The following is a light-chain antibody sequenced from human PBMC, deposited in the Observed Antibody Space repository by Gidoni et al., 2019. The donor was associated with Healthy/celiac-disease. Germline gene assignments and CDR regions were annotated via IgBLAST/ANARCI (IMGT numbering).Light chain of an antibody. Sequence: AIRMTQSPSSFSASTGDRVTIPCRASQGISSYLAWYQQKPGKAPKLLIYAASTLQSGVPSRFSGSGSGTDFTLTIGCLQSEDFATYYCQQYYSYPLTFGGGTKVEIK. V-gene: IGKV1-8*01. CDR2: AAS. CDR3: QQYYSYPLT. J-gene: IGKJ4*01. CDR1: QGISSY.